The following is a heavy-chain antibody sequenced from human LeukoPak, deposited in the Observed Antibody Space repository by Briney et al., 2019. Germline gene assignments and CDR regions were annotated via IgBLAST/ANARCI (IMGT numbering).Heavy chain of an antibody. Sequence: SETLSLTCTVSVGSISSSYWSWVRQPPGKGLEWIGYIDNSGSTNYNPSLKSRVTISLDTPKSQFSLKLSSVTAADTAVYYCARAPLYSGGSGWSIYYFYAMDVWGQGTTVTVSS. CDR2: IDNSGST. J-gene: IGHJ6*02. D-gene: IGHD6-19*01. CDR1: VGSISSSY. V-gene: IGHV4-59*01. CDR3: ARAPLYSGGSGWSIYYFYAMDV.